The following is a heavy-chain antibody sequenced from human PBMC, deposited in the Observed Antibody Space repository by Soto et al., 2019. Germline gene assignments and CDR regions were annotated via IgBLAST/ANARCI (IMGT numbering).Heavy chain of an antibody. CDR2: ISYDGSNK. V-gene: IGHV3-30-3*01. CDR1: GFTFSSYA. D-gene: IGHD2-2*01. CDR3: ARDLYCSSTSCYQYSYYYYGMDV. Sequence: QVQLVESGGGVVQPGRSLRLSCAASGFTFSSYAMHWVRQAPGKGLEWVAVISYDGSNKYYADSVKGRFTISRDNSKNTLYLQMNSLRAEDTAVYYCARDLYCSSTSCYQYSYYYYGMDVWGQGTTVTVSS. J-gene: IGHJ6*02.